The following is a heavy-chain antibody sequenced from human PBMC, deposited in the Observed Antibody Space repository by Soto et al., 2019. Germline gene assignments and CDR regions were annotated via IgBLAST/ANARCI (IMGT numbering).Heavy chain of an antibody. D-gene: IGHD1-26*01. V-gene: IGHV3-23*01. CDR1: GFTFSSYA. J-gene: IGHJ4*02. Sequence: PGGSLRLSCATSGFTFSSYAMSWVRQAPGKGLEWVSAISGSGGSTYYADSVKGRFTISRDNSKNTLYLQMNSLRAEDTAVYYCAKDRRGSFLFDYWGQGTLVTVSS. CDR2: ISGSGGST. CDR3: AKDRRGSFLFDY.